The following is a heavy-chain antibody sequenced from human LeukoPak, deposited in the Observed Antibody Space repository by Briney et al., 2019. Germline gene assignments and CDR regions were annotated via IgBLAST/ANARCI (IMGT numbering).Heavy chain of an antibody. CDR1: GFTFSSYG. V-gene: IGHV3-30*02. D-gene: IGHD3-22*01. J-gene: IGHJ6*03. Sequence: GGSLRLSCAASGFTFSSYGMRWVRQAPGKGLEWVAFIRYDGSNKYYADSVKGRFTISRDNPKNTLYLQMNSLRAEDTAVYYCARDRAYYYDSKPLYYYYMDVWGKGTTVTVSS. CDR3: ARDRAYYYDSKPLYYYYMDV. CDR2: IRYDGSNK.